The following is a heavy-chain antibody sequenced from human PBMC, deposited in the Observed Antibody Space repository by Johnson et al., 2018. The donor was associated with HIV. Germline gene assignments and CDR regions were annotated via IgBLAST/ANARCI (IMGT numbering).Heavy chain of an antibody. D-gene: IGHD6-13*01. V-gene: IGHV3-66*01. CDR3: AKDWTYSSSWYDEGLAFDI. J-gene: IGHJ3*02. Sequence: VQLVESGGGVVQPGGSLRLSCAASGFTVSSNYMSWVRQAPGKGLEWVSVMYSDGRTFYADSVKGRFTISRDNSKNTLYLQMNSLRAEDTAVYYCAKDWTYSSSWYDEGLAFDIWGQGTMVTVSS. CDR2: MYSDGRT. CDR1: GFTVSSNY.